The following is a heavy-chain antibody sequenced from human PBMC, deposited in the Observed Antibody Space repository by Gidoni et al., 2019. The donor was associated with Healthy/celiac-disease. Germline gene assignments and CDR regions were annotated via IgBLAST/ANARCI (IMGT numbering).Heavy chain of an antibody. CDR3: ARGILWFGELLWENWFDP. J-gene: IGHJ5*02. Sequence: QVQLQQWGAGLLKPSETLSLTCAVYGGSFSGYYWSWIRQPPGKWLEWIGEINHSGSTNYNPSLKSRVTISVDTSKNQFSLKLSSVTAADTAVYYCARGILWFGELLWENWFDPWGQGTLVTVSS. CDR1: GGSFSGYY. D-gene: IGHD3-10*01. CDR2: INHSGST. V-gene: IGHV4-34*01.